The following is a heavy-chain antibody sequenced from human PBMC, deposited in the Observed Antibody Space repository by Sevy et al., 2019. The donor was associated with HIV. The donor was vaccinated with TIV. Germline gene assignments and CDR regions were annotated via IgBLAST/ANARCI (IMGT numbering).Heavy chain of an antibody. CDR2: MNTNTGNT. V-gene: IGHV1-8*02. J-gene: IGHJ6*02. Sequence: ASVKVSCKASGFNFASYDIYWVRQATGQGLEWMGWMNTNTGNTGFAQKFQGRVTMTRYTSITTAYMGLSNLRSEDTAVYYSARVRGLHLRYGMDVWGQGTTVTVSS. CDR3: ARVRGLHLRYGMDV. CDR1: GFNFASYD.